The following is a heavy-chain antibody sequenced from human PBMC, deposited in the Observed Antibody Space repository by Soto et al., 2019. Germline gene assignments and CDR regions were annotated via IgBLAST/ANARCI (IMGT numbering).Heavy chain of an antibody. J-gene: IGHJ5*02. D-gene: IGHD3-16*01. V-gene: IGHV3-11*01. Sequence: QVQLVESGGGLVKPGGSLRLSCAASGIVFSDYMSWVRQAPGKGLEWLSYISGSGRTIYSADSVKGRFTISRDNATNSLYLQMNNVRTEDTAVYYCARWPFPWGGFDPWGQGTLVTVSS. CDR3: ARWPFPWGGFDP. CDR2: ISGSGRTI. CDR1: GIVFSDY.